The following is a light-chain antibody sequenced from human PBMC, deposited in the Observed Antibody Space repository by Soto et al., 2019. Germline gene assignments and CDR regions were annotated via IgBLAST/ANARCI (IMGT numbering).Light chain of an antibody. J-gene: IGLJ2*01. CDR3: SSYAGSTTYVV. CDR1: SSDVGSYNL. Sequence: QSALTQPASVSGSPGQSITISCTGTSSDVGSYNLVSWYQQHPGKAPKLMIYEDTKRPSGVSNRFSGSKSGNTASLTISGLQAEDEADYYCSSYAGSTTYVVFGGGTQLT. CDR2: EDT. V-gene: IGLV2-23*01.